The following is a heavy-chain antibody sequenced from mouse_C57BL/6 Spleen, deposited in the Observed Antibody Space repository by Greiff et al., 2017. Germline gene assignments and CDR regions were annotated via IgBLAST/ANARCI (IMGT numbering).Heavy chain of an antibody. D-gene: IGHD4-1*01. CDR2: INPGDGDT. CDR1: GYAFSSYW. Sequence: QVQLQQSGAELVKPGASVKISCKASGYAFSSYWMNWVQQRPGKGLEWIGQINPGDGDTNYNGKFKGKVTLTGDKSSSTAYMQLSSLTSEDSAVYFCARGNWDWCFDVWGTGTTVTVSS. CDR3: ARGNWDWCFDV. V-gene: IGHV1-80*01. J-gene: IGHJ1*03.